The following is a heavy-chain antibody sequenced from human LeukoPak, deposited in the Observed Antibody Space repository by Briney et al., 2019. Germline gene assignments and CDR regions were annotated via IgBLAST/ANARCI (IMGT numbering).Heavy chain of an antibody. V-gene: IGHV3-21*01. D-gene: IGHD4-17*01. J-gene: IGHJ6*02. CDR3: ARDLGGYGDYDVDGMDV. Sequence: GSLRLSCAASGLTFTSYSMNWARQAPRKGLEWVSSISSSSSYIYYADSAKGRFTISRDNAKNSLYLQMNSLRAEDTAVYYCARDLGGYGDYDVDGMDVWGQGTTVTVSS. CDR2: ISSSSSYI. CDR1: GLTFTSYS.